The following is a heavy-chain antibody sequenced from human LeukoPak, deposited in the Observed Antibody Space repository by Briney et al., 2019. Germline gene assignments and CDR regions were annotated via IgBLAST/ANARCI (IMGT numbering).Heavy chain of an antibody. Sequence: GGSLRLSCAASGFTFDDYGMSWVRQAPGKGLEWVSGINWNGGSTGYADSVKGRFTISRDNAKNSLYLQMNSLRAEDTALYHLARKSTPVGAKGLDYLYHRGQGTLGTVSS. D-gene: IGHD1-26*01. CDR3: ARKSTPVGAKGLDYLYH. CDR2: INWNGGST. V-gene: IGHV3-20*01. CDR1: GFTFDDYG. J-gene: IGHJ4*02.